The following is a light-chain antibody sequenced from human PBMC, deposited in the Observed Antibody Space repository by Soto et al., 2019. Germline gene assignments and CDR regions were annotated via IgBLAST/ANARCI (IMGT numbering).Light chain of an antibody. CDR3: QTYDISLSGSEWV. CDR2: GNS. CDR1: SCNVGGGYD. V-gene: IGLV1-40*01. J-gene: IGLJ3*02. Sequence: QSVLTQPPSVYGAPGQRVTISCTGSSCNVGGGYDVHWYQQLPGTAPKLLIYGNSNRPSGVPDRFSGSKSGTSASLAITGLRAEDEADYYCQTYDISLSGSEWVFGGGTKLTLL.